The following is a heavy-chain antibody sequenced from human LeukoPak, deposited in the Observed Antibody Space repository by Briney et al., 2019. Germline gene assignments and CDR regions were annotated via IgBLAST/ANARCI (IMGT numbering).Heavy chain of an antibody. CDR2: INPNGGGT. J-gene: IGHJ5*02. CDR3: ARDPISSNWPRGHFFDP. D-gene: IGHD6-13*01. CDR1: GYRFTSYY. V-gene: IGHV1-46*01. Sequence: APVKIFCKASGYRFTSYYVNWLRQAPGQGLECMGIINPNGGGTTYTEKFQGRVTMTRDTSTSTVYMELSSLRPEDTAVYYCARDPISSNWPRGHFFDPWGQGTLVTVSS.